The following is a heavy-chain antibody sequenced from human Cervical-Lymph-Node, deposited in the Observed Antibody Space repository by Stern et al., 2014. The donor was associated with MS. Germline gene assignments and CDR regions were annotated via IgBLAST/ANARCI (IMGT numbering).Heavy chain of an antibody. D-gene: IGHD4-23*01. CDR1: GGSFSSYS. CDR2: IIPIFGRT. J-gene: IGHJ6*02. CDR3: ARLYGGDPTDDYYALDV. V-gene: IGHV1-69*01. Sequence: QVQLGQSGSEVKKPGSSVKVSCRASGGSFSSYSISWVRQAPGQGLERMGGIIPIFGRTNYAQKFQGRVTFTADGSTSTAYMDLSSLKSEDTAVYYCARLYGGDPTDDYYALDVWGQGTTVTVSS.